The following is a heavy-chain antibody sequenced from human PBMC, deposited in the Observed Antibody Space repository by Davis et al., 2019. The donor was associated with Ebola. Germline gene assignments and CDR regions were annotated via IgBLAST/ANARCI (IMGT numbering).Heavy chain of an antibody. D-gene: IGHD2-2*01. CDR2: IYHRGLFYSDST. V-gene: IGHV4-59*12. J-gene: IGHJ5*02. Sequence: PGGSLRLSCSVSGDFLSSYYWNWFRQSPGKGLEWIGYIYHRGLFYSDSTNYNPSLKSRVTISVDRSKNQFSLKLSSVTAADTAVYYCARVLVPGRWFDPWGQGTLATVSS. CDR1: GDFLSSYY. CDR3: ARVLVPGRWFDP.